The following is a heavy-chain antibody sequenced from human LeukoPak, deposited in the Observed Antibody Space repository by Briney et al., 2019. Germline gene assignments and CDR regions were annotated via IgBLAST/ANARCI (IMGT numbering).Heavy chain of an antibody. J-gene: IGHJ4*02. V-gene: IGHV4-39*01. Sequence: SETLSLTCTVSGDSISTSNSYWGWIRQPPGKGLEWIGSIYYSGNTYYNASLKSRVTISVDTSKNQFSLKLISVTAADTAVYYCARVRGGLDYWGQGTLVTVSS. CDR3: ARVRGGLDY. CDR2: IYYSGNT. D-gene: IGHD3-10*01. CDR1: GDSISTSNSY.